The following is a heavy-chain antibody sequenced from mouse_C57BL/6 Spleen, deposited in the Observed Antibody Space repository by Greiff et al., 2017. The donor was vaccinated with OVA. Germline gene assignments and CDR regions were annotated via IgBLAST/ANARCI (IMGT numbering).Heavy chain of an antibody. J-gene: IGHJ4*01. CDR2: ISSGSSTI. D-gene: IGHD1-1*01. V-gene: IGHV5-17*01. CDR3: ARAGITTVMDY. CDR1: GFTFSDYG. Sequence: EVMLVESGGGLVKPGGSLKLSCAASGFTFSDYGMHWVRQAPEKGLEWVAYISSGSSTIYYADTVKGRFTISRDNAKNTLFLQMTSLRSEDTAMYYCARAGITTVMDYGGQGTSVTVSS.